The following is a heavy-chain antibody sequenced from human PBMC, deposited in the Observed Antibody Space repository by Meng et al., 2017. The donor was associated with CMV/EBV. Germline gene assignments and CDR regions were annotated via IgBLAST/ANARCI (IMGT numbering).Heavy chain of an antibody. CDR1: GYTFTGYY. V-gene: IGHV1-2*02. Sequence: GRLVQLGAEGKKPGASVKVSCKASGYTFTGYYMHWVRQAPGQGLEWMGWINPNSGGTNYAQKFQGRVTMTRDTSISTAYMELSRLRSDDTAVYYCAREVATTHDAFDIWGQGTMVTVSS. D-gene: IGHD5-12*01. CDR2: INPNSGGT. J-gene: IGHJ3*02. CDR3: AREVATTHDAFDI.